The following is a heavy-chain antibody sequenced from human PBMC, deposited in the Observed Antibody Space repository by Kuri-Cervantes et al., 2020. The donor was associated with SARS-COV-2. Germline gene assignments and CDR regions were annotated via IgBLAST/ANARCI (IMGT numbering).Heavy chain of an antibody. V-gene: IGHV1-46*01. CDR1: GYTFTSYY. CDR2: INPSGGST. D-gene: IGHD1-1*01. CDR3: AGGPGNNWRWTY. Sequence: ASVKVSCKASGYTFTSYYMHWVRQAPGQGLEWMGIINPSGGSTSYAQKFQGRVTMTRDTSTSTVYMELSSLRSEDTAVYFCAGGPGNNWRWTYWGQGTLVTVSS. J-gene: IGHJ4*02.